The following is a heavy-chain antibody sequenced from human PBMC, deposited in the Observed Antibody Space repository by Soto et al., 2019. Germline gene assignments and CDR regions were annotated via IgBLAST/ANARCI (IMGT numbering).Heavy chain of an antibody. CDR1: GFTFSSYA. CDR2: ISGSGGST. CDR3: AGLWELLRGYYFDY. Sequence: EVQLLESGGGLVQPGGSLRLSCAASGFTFSSYAMSWVRQAPGKGLEWVSAISGSGGSTYYADSVKGRFTISRDNSKNTLYLQMNSLSAEDTAVYYCAGLWELLRGYYFDYWGQGTLVTVSS. D-gene: IGHD1-26*01. V-gene: IGHV3-23*01. J-gene: IGHJ4*02.